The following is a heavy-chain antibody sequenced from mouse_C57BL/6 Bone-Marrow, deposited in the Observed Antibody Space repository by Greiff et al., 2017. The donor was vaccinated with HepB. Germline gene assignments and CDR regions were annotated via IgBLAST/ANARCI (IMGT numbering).Heavy chain of an antibody. CDR2: ISDGGSYT. Sequence: EVHLVESGGGLVKPGGSLKLSCAASGFTFSSYAMSWVRQTPEKRLEWVATISDGGSYTYYPVNVKGRFTISRDNAKNNLYLQMSHLKSEDTAMYYCARDPIYYYGSSYAMDYWGQGTSVTVSS. CDR1: GFTFSSYA. J-gene: IGHJ4*01. V-gene: IGHV5-4*01. CDR3: ARDPIYYYGSSYAMDY. D-gene: IGHD1-1*01.